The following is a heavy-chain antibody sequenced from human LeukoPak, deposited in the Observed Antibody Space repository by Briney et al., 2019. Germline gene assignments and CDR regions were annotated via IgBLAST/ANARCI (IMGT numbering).Heavy chain of an antibody. Sequence: GGSLRLSCAASGLTVSSNFMNWVRQAPGKGLEWVSVIYSGGTTYYADSVQGRFTISRDNSKNTLYLQMNSLRAEDTAVYYCARRAGGYSHPYDYWGQGILVTVSS. V-gene: IGHV3-53*01. CDR3: ARRAGGYSHPYDY. D-gene: IGHD4-23*01. CDR1: GLTVSSNF. CDR2: IYSGGTT. J-gene: IGHJ4*02.